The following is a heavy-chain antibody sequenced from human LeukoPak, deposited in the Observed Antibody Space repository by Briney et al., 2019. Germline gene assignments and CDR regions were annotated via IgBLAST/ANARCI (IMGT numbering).Heavy chain of an antibody. CDR2: IHYSGTT. J-gene: IGHJ4*02. D-gene: IGHD5-12*01. V-gene: IGHV4-59*08. Sequence: SETLSLTCTVPGGSISTYYWSWIRQPPGKGLKWIGYIHYSGTTNYNPSLKNRVTISLDTSKNQFSLNLSSVTAADTAVYYCARMGGYSGYATHWGQGTLVTVSS. CDR3: ARMGGYSGYATH. CDR1: GGSISTYY.